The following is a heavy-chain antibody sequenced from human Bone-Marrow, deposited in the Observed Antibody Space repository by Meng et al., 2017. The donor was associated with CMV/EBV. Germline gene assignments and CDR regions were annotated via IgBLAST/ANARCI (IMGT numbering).Heavy chain of an antibody. J-gene: IGHJ5*02. D-gene: IGHD3-22*01. CDR2: ISSSGSTI. CDR1: GFTFSSYE. V-gene: IGHV3-48*03. CDR3: ARKRYDSSGYPRFDP. Sequence: GESLKISCAASGFTFSSYEMNWVRQAPGKGLEWVSYISSSGSTIYYADSVKGRFTISRDNAKNSLYLQMNSLRAEDTAVYYCARKRYDSSGYPRFDPWGQGTLVTVSS.